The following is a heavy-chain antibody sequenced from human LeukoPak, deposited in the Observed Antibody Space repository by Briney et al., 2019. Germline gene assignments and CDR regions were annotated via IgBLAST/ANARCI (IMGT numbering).Heavy chain of an antibody. D-gene: IGHD3-10*01. V-gene: IGHV4-4*07. CDR2: MYSSGS. CDR1: GGSISSYY. Sequence: SETLSLTCAVYGGSISSYYLSWIRQTAGKGLEWIGRMYSSGSNYNPSLKSRVTMSIDTSTNQLSLKLSSETAADTAVYYCARDSGTTGEVKFDPWGQGTLVTVSS. J-gene: IGHJ5*02. CDR3: ARDSGTTGEVKFDP.